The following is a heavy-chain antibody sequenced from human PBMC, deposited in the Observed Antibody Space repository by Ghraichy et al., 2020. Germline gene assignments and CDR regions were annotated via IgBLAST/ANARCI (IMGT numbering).Heavy chain of an antibody. J-gene: IGHJ2*01. Sequence: GGSLRLSCAASGFTFSNYAMHWVRQAPGKGLEYVSAISRNGGSTYYANSVKDRFIISRDNSKNTLYLQMGSLRTEDMAVYYCARARCSTTGTTSCPGGSHVDVWGRGTLVTVSS. CDR3: ARARCSTTGTTSCPGGSHVDV. CDR1: GFTFSNYA. V-gene: IGHV3-64*01. CDR2: ISRNGGST. D-gene: IGHD2-2*01.